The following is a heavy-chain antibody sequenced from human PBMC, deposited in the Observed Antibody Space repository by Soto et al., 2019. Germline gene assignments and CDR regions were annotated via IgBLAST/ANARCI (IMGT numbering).Heavy chain of an antibody. V-gene: IGHV3-21*06. Sequence: GSLRLSCVASGFTFRAYSMSWVRQAPGQGLEWVASITSSNTYIYYTRSVEGRFTISRDDAKNSLHLQMNTLRAEDTAVYYCVRDLLEGYGHARQPDYWGQGTLVTSPQ. J-gene: IGHJ4*02. CDR1: GFTFRAYS. CDR3: VRDLLEGYGHARQPDY. D-gene: IGHD2-15*01. CDR2: ITSSNTYI.